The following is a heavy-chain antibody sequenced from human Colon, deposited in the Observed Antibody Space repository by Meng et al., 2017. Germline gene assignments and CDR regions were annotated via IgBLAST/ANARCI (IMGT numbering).Heavy chain of an antibody. Sequence: GGSLRPSFAASGFTFDDCAMHWVRQAPGKGLEWVAGISWNSDSVNYADSVKGRFTISRDNAKNSLYLQLNSLTTEDTALYYCAKDTLAVAVPFDYWGQGTLVTVSS. V-gene: IGHV3-9*01. CDR3: AKDTLAVAVPFDY. CDR2: ISWNSDSV. D-gene: IGHD6-19*01. CDR1: GFTFDDCA. J-gene: IGHJ4*02.